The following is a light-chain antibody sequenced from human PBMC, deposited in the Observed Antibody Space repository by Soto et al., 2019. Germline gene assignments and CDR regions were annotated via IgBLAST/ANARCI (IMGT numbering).Light chain of an antibody. CDR1: QSVSSN. CDR3: QQYGSSPRT. CDR2: GAS. V-gene: IGKV3-20*01. J-gene: IGKJ1*01. Sequence: EIVLTQSPGTLSLSPGERATLSCRASQSVSSNLAWYQQKPGQAPRLLIYGASSRATGIPDRFSGSGSGTDFTLTISRLEPEDFAVYYCQQYGSSPRTFGQGTKVDTK.